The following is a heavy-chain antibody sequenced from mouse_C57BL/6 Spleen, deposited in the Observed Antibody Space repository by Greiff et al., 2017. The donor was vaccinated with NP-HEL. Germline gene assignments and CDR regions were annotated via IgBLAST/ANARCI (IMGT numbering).Heavy chain of an antibody. CDR2: ISSGSSTI. CDR1: GFTFSDYG. V-gene: IGHV5-17*01. D-gene: IGHD4-1*01. J-gene: IGHJ1*03. Sequence: DVMLVESGGGLVKPGGSLKLSCAASGFTFSDYGMHWVRQAPEKGLEWVAYISSGSSTIYYADTVKGRFTISRDNAKNNLFLQMTSLRSEATAMYYCARRSANGDWYFDVWGTGTTVTVSS. CDR3: ARRSANGDWYFDV.